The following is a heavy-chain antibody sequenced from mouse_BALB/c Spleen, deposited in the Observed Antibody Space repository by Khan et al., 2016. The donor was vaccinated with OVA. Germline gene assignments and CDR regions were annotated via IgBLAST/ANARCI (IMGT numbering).Heavy chain of an antibody. CDR3: ARRDYYAYNWYFDV. Sequence: VQLKQSGPELVKPGASVKISCKTSGYTFTEYTMHWVKQSHGKNLEWIGRFNPNNGGTSYNQKFKGRATLTVDESSSTAYMELRSLTSEDSAVYYCARRDYYAYNWYFDVWGAGTTVTVAS. CDR2: FNPNNGGT. V-gene: IGHV1-22*01. CDR1: GYTFTEYT. J-gene: IGHJ1*01. D-gene: IGHD1-2*01.